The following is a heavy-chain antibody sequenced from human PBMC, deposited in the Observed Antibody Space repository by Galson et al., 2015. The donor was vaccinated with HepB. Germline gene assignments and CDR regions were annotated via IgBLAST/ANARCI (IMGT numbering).Heavy chain of an antibody. CDR3: ARHSPPPHSFYGSGSYYIRVPANYGMDV. V-gene: IGHV4-39*01. J-gene: IGHJ6*02. CDR2: IYYSGST. CDR1: GGSISSSSYY. Sequence: SETLSLTCTVSGGSISSSSYYWGWLRQPPGKGLEWIGSIYYSGSTYYNPSLKSRVTISVDTSKNQFSLKLSSVTAADTAVYYCARHSPPPHSFYGSGSYYIRVPANYGMDVWGQGTTVTVSS. D-gene: IGHD3-10*01.